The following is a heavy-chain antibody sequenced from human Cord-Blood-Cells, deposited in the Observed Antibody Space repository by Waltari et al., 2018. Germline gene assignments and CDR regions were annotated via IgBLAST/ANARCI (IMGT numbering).Heavy chain of an antibody. D-gene: IGHD6-13*01. J-gene: IGHJ4*02. CDR3: ARRDRAAAGTDY. CDR2: IYYSGST. V-gene: IGHV4-39*01. CDR1: GGSISSSSYY. Sequence: QLQLQESGPGLVTPSETLSLTCTVSGGSISSSSYYWGWIRQPPGKGLEWIGSIYYSGSTYYNPSLKSRVTISVDTSKNQFSLKLSSVTAADTAVYYCARRDRAAAGTDYWGQGTLVTVSS.